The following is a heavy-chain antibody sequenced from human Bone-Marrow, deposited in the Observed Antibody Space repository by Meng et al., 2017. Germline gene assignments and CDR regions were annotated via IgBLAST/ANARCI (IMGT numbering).Heavy chain of an antibody. D-gene: IGHD6-13*01. CDR2: ISCSGSTI. Sequence: GESLKISCAASGFTFSSYEMNWVRQAPGKGLEWVSYISCSGSTIYYADSVKGRFTISRDNAKNSLYLQMNSLRAEDTAVYYWAGDVLGSSRLLPDYWGQGTLVTVSS. CDR1: GFTFSSYE. V-gene: IGHV3-48*03. CDR3: AGDVLGSSRLLPDY. J-gene: IGHJ4*02.